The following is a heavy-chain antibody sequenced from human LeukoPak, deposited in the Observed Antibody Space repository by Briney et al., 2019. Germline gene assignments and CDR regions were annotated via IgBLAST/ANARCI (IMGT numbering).Heavy chain of an antibody. J-gene: IGHJ5*02. Sequence: GETLRLSCAASGFTFSSHGMNWVRQAPGKGLEWVSGISGSGGNTYYADSVKGRFTISRDNSKNKLYLQMNSLRAEDTAVYYCAKDDNYIRFLSWGQGTLVTVSS. V-gene: IGHV3-23*01. CDR2: ISGSGGNT. D-gene: IGHD3-16*01. CDR3: AKDDNYIRFLS. CDR1: GFTFSSHG.